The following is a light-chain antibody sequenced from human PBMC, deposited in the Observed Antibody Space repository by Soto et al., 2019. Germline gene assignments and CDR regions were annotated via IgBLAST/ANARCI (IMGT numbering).Light chain of an antibody. J-gene: IGKJ5*01. V-gene: IGKV1-39*01. Sequence: DIQMTQSPSSLSASVGDRVTVTCRTSQNIYNYLIWYQQKPGKAPKLLISAASSVQSGVPLRFSGTGSGTDFTRTISSLPPEDFATYYCEQAYSTPVTFGRGTRLEVK. CDR1: QNIYNY. CDR3: EQAYSTPVT. CDR2: AAS.